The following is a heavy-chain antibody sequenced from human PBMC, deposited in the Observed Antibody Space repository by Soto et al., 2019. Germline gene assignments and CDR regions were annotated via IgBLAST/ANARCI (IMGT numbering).Heavy chain of an antibody. J-gene: IGHJ4*02. D-gene: IGHD6-13*01. V-gene: IGHV1-46*01. CDR2: INPSGVST. CDR3: ARTLKSAGSDY. Sequence: SVKVSCKASGYTFTDYSIHWVRQAPGQGLGWMGLINPSGVSTHYAQQFQGRVTVTKDTSTSTVYMEMSSLRSEDTAFYYCARTLKSAGSDYWGQGTLVTVSS. CDR1: GYTFTDYS.